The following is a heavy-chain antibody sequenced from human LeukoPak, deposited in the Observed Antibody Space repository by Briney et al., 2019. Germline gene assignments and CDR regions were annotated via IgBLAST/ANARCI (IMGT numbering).Heavy chain of an antibody. Sequence: SETLSLTCAVYGGSFSGYYWSWIRQPPGKGLEWIGEINHSGSTNYNPSLKSRVTISVDTSKNQFSLKLSSVTAADTAVYYCARGYLTTVKPVDWNVAGETFDYWGQGTLVTVSS. CDR3: ARGYLTTVKPVDWNVAGETFDY. CDR1: GGSFSGYY. V-gene: IGHV4-34*01. D-gene: IGHD4-11*01. J-gene: IGHJ4*02. CDR2: INHSGST.